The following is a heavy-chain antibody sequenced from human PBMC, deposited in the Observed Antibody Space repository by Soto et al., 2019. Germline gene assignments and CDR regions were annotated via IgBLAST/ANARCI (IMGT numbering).Heavy chain of an antibody. CDR2: ISYDGSNK. V-gene: IGHV3-30*18. J-gene: IGHJ6*02. CDR1: GFTFSSYG. Sequence: GGSLRLSCAASGFTFSSYGMHWVRQAPGKGLEWVAVISYDGSNKYYADSVKGRFTISRDNSKNTLYLQMNSLRAEDTAVYYCAKDPRGGYYDFWSGYYTPRQVYGMDVWGQGTTVTVSS. D-gene: IGHD3-3*01. CDR3: AKDPRGGYYDFWSGYYTPRQVYGMDV.